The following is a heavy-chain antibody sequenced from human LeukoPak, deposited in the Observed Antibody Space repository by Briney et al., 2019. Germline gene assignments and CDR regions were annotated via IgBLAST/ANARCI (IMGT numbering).Heavy chain of an antibody. V-gene: IGHV3-23*01. CDR2: ISGSGGST. Sequence: QPGGSLRLSCAASGFTFSSYAMSWVREAPGKGLEWVSAISGSGGSTYYADSVKGRFTISRDNSKNTLYLQMNSLRAEDTAVYYCAKAKRPWQQLYDYWGQGTLVTDSS. D-gene: IGHD6-13*01. CDR1: GFTFSSYA. CDR3: AKAKRPWQQLYDY. J-gene: IGHJ4*02.